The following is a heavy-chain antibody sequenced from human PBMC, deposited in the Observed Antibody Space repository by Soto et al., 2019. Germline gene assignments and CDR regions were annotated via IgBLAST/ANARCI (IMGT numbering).Heavy chain of an antibody. CDR3: AREYYYESNGWLRHFDY. Sequence: EVQLVESGGGLVKPGGSLGLSCAASGFTFSDYSMNWVRQASGKGLEWVSSSRRSSTLLYYADSVKGRFTISRDTAQNSLYLQMNSLRAEDTAVYYCAREYYYESNGWLRHFDYWGQGTLVTVSS. CDR1: GFTFSDYS. J-gene: IGHJ4*02. CDR2: SRRSSTLL. D-gene: IGHD3-22*01. V-gene: IGHV3-21*06.